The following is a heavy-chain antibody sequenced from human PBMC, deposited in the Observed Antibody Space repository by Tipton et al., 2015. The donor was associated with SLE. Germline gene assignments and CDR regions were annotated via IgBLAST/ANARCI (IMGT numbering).Heavy chain of an antibody. V-gene: IGHV4-34*01. CDR3: ARGGSQLSWV. Sequence: TLSLTCAVYGGSFSGYYWSWIRQPPGKGLEWIGEINHSGSTNYNPSLKSRVTISVDTSKNHFSLKLSSVTAAGTAVYYCARGGSQLSWVWGQGTLVTVSS. CDR2: INHSGST. CDR1: GGSFSGYY. D-gene: IGHD1-1*01. J-gene: IGHJ4*02.